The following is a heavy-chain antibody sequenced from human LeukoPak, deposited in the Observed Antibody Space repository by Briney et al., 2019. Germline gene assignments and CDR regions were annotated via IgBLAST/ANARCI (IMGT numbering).Heavy chain of an antibody. CDR3: AKGYYGHVSFDC. V-gene: IGHV3-23*01. D-gene: IGHD3-10*01. CDR2: LSNTGGSI. J-gene: IGHJ4*02. CDR1: GFTLSNYG. Sequence: GGSLRLSCTASGFTLSNYGMTWVRQAPGKGLEWVSGLSNTGGSISYTDSVKGRFTISRDNSKNTLYLQMNSLRAEDTAVYYCAKGYYGHVSFDCWGQGTLVTASS.